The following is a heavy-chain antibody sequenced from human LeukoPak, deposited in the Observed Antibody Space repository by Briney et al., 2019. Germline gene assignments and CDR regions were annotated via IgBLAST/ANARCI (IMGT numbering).Heavy chain of an antibody. J-gene: IGHJ4*02. Sequence: GGSLRLSCAASGFTFSSYARSWVRQAPGKGLEWVSAISGSGGSAYYADSVKGRFTISRDNSKNTLYLQMNSLRAEDTAVYYCAKDEYYYDSSGYYFYDYWGQGTLVTVSS. V-gene: IGHV3-23*01. CDR2: ISGSGGSA. CDR1: GFTFSSYA. CDR3: AKDEYYYDSSGYYFYDY. D-gene: IGHD3-22*01.